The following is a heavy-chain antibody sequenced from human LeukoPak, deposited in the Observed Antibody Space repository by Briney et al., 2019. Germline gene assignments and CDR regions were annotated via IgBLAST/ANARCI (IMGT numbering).Heavy chain of an antibody. D-gene: IGHD1-7*01. CDR2: ISNSSRSI. J-gene: IGHJ4*02. CDR1: GFTFSRYS. CDR3: ARDKELGSQRGSSFDY. Sequence: GGSLRLSCAASGFTFSRYSMNWVRQAPGKGLEWVSYISNSSRSIYYADSVKGRFTISRDNAKNSLYLQMNSLRVEDTAVYYCARDKELGSQRGSSFDYWGQGTLLTVSS. V-gene: IGHV3-48*01.